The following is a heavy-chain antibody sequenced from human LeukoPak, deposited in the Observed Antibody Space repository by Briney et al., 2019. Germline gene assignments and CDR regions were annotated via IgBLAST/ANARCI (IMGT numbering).Heavy chain of an antibody. V-gene: IGHV1-2*02. Sequence: GASVKVSCKASGYTFAGYYMHWVRQAPGQGLECMGWINPNSGGTNYAQKFQGRVTMTRDTSISTAYMELSRLRSDDTAVYYCAREPAYCSSTSCYRGGFGYWGQGTLVTVSS. CDR2: INPNSGGT. CDR1: GYTFAGYY. CDR3: AREPAYCSSTSCYRGGFGY. D-gene: IGHD2-2*02. J-gene: IGHJ4*02.